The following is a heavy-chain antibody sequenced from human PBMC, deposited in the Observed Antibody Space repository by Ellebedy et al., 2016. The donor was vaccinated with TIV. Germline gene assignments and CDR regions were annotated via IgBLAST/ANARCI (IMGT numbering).Heavy chain of an antibody. V-gene: IGHV3-11*06. D-gene: IGHD3-10*01. CDR2: VSSGSTHT. CDR1: GFTFSDYY. Sequence: GESLKISCAASGFTFSDYYMTWIRQAPGKGLEWVSYVSSGSTHTIYADSVKGRFTISRDNAKSSLYLQMNSLRAEDTAVYYCAKDSIWFGNLPERGYFDYWGQGALVTVSS. J-gene: IGHJ4*02. CDR3: AKDSIWFGNLPERGYFDY.